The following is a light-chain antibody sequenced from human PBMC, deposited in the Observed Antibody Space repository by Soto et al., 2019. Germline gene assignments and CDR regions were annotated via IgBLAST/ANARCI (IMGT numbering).Light chain of an antibody. CDR3: AAWDDSLNGVV. Sequence: QSVLTQPPSASGTPGQRVTISCSGSSSNIGSNTVNWYQQLPGTAPKLLIYSNNQRPSGFPDRFSGSKSGTSASLAISGRQSEDEADYYCAAWDDSLNGVVFGGGTKVTVL. CDR2: SNN. V-gene: IGLV1-44*01. J-gene: IGLJ2*01. CDR1: SSNIGSNT.